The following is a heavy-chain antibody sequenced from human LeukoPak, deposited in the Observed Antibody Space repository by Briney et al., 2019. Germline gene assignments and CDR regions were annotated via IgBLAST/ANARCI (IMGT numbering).Heavy chain of an antibody. CDR1: GFTLSTYW. D-gene: IGHD2-15*01. J-gene: IGHJ6*03. CDR3: AKDQTPANLYYYYYMDV. V-gene: IGHV3-23*01. Sequence: PGGSLRLSCAASGFTLSTYWMSWVRQAPGKGLEWVSEINGGGGVAYYADSVKGRFTISRDNSNNILYLQMNSLRVEDTAVYYCAKDQTPANLYYYYYMDVWGKGTTVTISS. CDR2: INGGGGVA.